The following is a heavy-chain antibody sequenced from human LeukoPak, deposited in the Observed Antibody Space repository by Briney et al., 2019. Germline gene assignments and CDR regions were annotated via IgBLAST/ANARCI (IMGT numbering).Heavy chain of an antibody. V-gene: IGHV4-59*01. Sequence: SETLSLTCTVSGGPISGYFWSWIRQPPGKGLEWIGYIDDNGRTTYNPSLRSRVTISIDTSKSQFSLKLNSLTTTDTAVYYCARVGGYSGFYWGQGTLVTVSS. D-gene: IGHD5-12*01. CDR3: ARVGGYSGFY. J-gene: IGHJ4*02. CDR1: GGPISGYF. CDR2: IDDNGRT.